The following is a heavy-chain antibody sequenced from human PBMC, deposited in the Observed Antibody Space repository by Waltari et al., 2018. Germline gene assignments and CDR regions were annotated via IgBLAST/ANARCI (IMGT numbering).Heavy chain of an antibody. V-gene: IGHV4-34*01. CDR3: ARDSGWYIHFDY. CDR2: INHSGST. J-gene: IGHJ4*02. CDR1: GGPFSGYY. Sequence: QVQLQKWGAVLLKTSETPSLTWALYGGPFSGYYWSWRRQPPGKGLEWIGEINHSGSTNYNPSLKSRVTISLDTSKHQFSLKLSSVTAADTAVYYCARDSGWYIHFDYWGQGTLVTVSS. D-gene: IGHD6-19*01.